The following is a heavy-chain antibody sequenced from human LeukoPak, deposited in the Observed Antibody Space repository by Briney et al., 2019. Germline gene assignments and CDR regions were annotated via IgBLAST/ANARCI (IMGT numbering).Heavy chain of an antibody. CDR2: TYYSGST. V-gene: IGHV4-30-4*01. D-gene: IGHD3-22*01. J-gene: IGHJ5*02. CDR1: GGSISSGDYY. CDR3: ARPYYYDSRIDP. Sequence: SQTLSLTCPVSGGSISSGDYYWSWIRQPPGKGLEWIGYTYYSGSTYYNPSLKNRVSISVDTSKNQFSLNLSSVTAADTAVYYCARPYYYDSRIDPWGQGTLVTVSS.